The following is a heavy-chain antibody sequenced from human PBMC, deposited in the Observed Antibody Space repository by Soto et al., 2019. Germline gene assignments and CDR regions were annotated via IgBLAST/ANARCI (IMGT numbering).Heavy chain of an antibody. V-gene: IGHV4-39*01. D-gene: IGHD6-19*01. CDR3: ASHSWQWLEGGDY. J-gene: IGHJ4*02. CDR1: GCSISSTSYY. CDR2: IYYSGST. Sequence: PXXTLSLTFTVSGCSISSTSYYWGCIRQPPGKGLEWIGSIYYSGSTYTTPSLKSRVTISVDTSKNQFSLKLSSVTAADTAVYYCASHSWQWLEGGDYWGQGTLVTVSS.